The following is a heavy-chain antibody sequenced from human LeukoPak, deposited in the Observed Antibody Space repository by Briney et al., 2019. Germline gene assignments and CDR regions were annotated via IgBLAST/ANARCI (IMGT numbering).Heavy chain of an antibody. CDR1: GGSFSDYR. CDR2: IYYSGST. J-gene: IGHJ4*02. D-gene: IGHD1-26*01. CDR3: ARGGSYYDY. V-gene: IGHV4-59*01. Sequence: SETLSLTCAVYGGSFSDYRWSWIRQPPGKGLEWIGYIYYSGSTNYNPSLKSRVTISVDTSKKQLSLKVSSVTAADTALYYCARGGSYYDYWGQGTLVTVSS.